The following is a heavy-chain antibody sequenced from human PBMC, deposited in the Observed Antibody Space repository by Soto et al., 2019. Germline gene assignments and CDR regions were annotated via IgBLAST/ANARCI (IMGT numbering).Heavy chain of an antibody. V-gene: IGHV4-59*08. J-gene: IGHJ6*02. Sequence: QVQLQESGPGLVKPSETLSLTCTVSGGSTTNYYCSWFRQPPGKGLEWIGYINYDGYSAYNLSLKGRVTLSMDASKTQFSLMLESVTATDTAVYYCARHGFGPLHGLVDVWGPGTTVIVSS. CDR1: GGSTTNYY. D-gene: IGHD3-10*01. CDR3: ARHGFGPLHGLVDV. CDR2: INYDGYS.